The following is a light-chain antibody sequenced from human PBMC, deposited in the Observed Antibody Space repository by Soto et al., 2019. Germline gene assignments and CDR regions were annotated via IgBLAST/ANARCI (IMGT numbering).Light chain of an antibody. J-gene: IGKJ1*01. CDR3: QHSGDFRWT. V-gene: IGKV3-20*01. CDR1: QSVSSNY. CDR2: GSS. Sequence: EIVLTQSPDTLSLSPGERATLSCRASQSVSSNYVAWYQQKPGQAPRLLTHGSSSRATGVPDRFSGRGSGTTFTLVISRLEPEDFAVYYCQHSGDFRWTFGQGTKVEVK.